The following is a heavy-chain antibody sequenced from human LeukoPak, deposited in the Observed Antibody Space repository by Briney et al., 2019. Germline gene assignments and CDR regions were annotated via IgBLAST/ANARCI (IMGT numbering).Heavy chain of an antibody. CDR3: ARLPVDTAMVLH. Sequence: GGSLRLSCAASGFTFSSYSMNWVRQAPGKGLEWVSSISSSSSYIYYADSVKGRFTISRDNAKNPLYLQMNSLRAEDPAVYYCARLPVDTAMVLHWGQGTLVTVSS. J-gene: IGHJ4*02. CDR2: ISSSSSYI. V-gene: IGHV3-21*01. CDR1: GFTFSSYS. D-gene: IGHD5-18*01.